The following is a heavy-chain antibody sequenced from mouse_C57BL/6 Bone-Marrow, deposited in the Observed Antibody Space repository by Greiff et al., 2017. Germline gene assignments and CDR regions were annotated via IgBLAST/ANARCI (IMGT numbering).Heavy chain of an antibody. J-gene: IGHJ2*01. V-gene: IGHV1-76*01. CDR1: GYTFTDYY. Sequence: VQLQESGAELVRPGASVKLSCKASGYTFTDYYINWVKQRPGQGLEWIARIYPGSGNTYYNEKFKGKATLTAEKSSSTAYMQLSSLTSEDSAVYFCARFITTVVAFDYWGQGTTLTVSS. CDR2: IYPGSGNT. D-gene: IGHD1-1*01. CDR3: ARFITTVVAFDY.